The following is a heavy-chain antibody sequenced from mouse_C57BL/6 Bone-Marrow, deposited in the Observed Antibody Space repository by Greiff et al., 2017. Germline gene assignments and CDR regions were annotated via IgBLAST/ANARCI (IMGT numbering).Heavy chain of an antibody. V-gene: IGHV2-9-1*01. Sequence: QVQLKESGPGLVAPSQSLSITCTVSGFSLTSYAISWVRPPPGKGLEWLGVIWTGGGTNYNSALKSRLNISKDNSKSQVFLKMNSLQTDDTARYYCAGGYYGSVWYFDVWGTGTTVTVSS. D-gene: IGHD1-1*01. J-gene: IGHJ1*03. CDR1: GFSLTSYA. CDR2: IWTGGGT. CDR3: AGGYYGSVWYFDV.